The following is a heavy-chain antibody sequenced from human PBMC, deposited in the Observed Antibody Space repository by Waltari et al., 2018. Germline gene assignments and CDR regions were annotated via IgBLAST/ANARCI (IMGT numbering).Heavy chain of an antibody. CDR1: GFTFSSYA. V-gene: IGHV3-23*03. Sequence: EVQLLESGGGLVQPGGSLRLSCAASGFTFSSYAMSWVRQAPGKGLEWVSVIYSGGSTYYADSVKGRFTISRDNSKNTLYLQMNSLRAEDTAVYYCAKDVDYGEPFDYWGQGTLVTVSS. CDR3: AKDVDYGEPFDY. J-gene: IGHJ4*02. D-gene: IGHD4-17*01. CDR2: IYSGGST.